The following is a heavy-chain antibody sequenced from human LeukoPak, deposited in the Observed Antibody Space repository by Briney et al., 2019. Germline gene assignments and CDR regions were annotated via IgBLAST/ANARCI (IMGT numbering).Heavy chain of an antibody. Sequence: PGGSLRLSCVVSGFSFERYAMHWVRQGPGKRLGRVSLISWDGYSTYYADSVKSRLTISRDDSKNSLYFHMKSLRAEDNAFYSCAKSVTIGDFYYYYMDVWGKGTTVTVSS. CDR1: GFSFERYA. D-gene: IGHD2-21*01. V-gene: IGHV3-43D*03. J-gene: IGHJ6*03. CDR2: ISWDGYST. CDR3: AKSVTIGDFYYYYMDV.